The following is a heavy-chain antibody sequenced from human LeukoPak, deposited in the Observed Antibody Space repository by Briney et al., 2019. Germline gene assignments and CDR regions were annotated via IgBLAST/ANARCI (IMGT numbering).Heavy chain of an antibody. CDR2: INPSGGST. CDR1: GYTFTSYY. CDR3: ARDGVPYYYSSGYHFDY. Sequence: GASVKVSCKASGYTFTSYYMHWVRQAPGQGLEWMGIINPSGGSTSYAQKFQGRVTMTRDTSTSTVYMELSSLRSEDTAAYYCARDGVPYYYSSGYHFDYWGQGTLVTVSS. J-gene: IGHJ4*02. D-gene: IGHD3-22*01. V-gene: IGHV1-46*01.